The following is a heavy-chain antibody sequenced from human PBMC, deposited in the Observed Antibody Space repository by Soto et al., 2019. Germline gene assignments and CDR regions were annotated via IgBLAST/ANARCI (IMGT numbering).Heavy chain of an antibody. CDR2: IYPDDADT. CDR1: GYSFTNYW. Sequence: GESLKISCKASGYSFTNYWIAWGRQMSGKGLEWVGVIYPDDADTTYGPTFQGQVTISADKSLNTAYLQWSSLEVSDTAMYFCARSIYGTGGYYSDYWGQGTPVTVSS. J-gene: IGHJ4*02. V-gene: IGHV5-51*01. D-gene: IGHD3-10*01. CDR3: ARSIYGTGGYYSDY.